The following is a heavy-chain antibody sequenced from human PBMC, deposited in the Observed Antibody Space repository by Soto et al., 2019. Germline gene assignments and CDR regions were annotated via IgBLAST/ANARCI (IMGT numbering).Heavy chain of an antibody. D-gene: IGHD3-10*01. V-gene: IGHV1-18*01. Sequence: ASVKVSCKASGYTFTSYGISWVRQAPGQGLEWMGWISAYNGNTNYAQKLQGRVTMTTDTSTSTAYMELRSLRSDDTAVYYCARSMGSSGSYYNVKSISFDYWGQGTLVTVSS. J-gene: IGHJ4*02. CDR3: ARSMGSSGSYYNVKSISFDY. CDR2: ISAYNGNT. CDR1: GYTFTSYG.